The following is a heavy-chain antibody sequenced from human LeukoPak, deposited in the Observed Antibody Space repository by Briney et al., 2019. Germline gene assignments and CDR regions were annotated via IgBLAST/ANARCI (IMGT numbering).Heavy chain of an antibody. D-gene: IGHD2-2*01. CDR1: GGSVSSISYF. V-gene: IGHV4-39*01. CDR2: IYYSGSA. Sequence: SETLPLTCGVSGGSVSSISYFWGWIRQPPGKGLQWIGSIYYSGSAYYNPSLQSRVAISVDTSRNQFSLKLTSVTAADTAVYYCARRPSWPSTSAFDIWGRGTMVTVSP. CDR3: ARRPSWPSTSAFDI. J-gene: IGHJ3*02.